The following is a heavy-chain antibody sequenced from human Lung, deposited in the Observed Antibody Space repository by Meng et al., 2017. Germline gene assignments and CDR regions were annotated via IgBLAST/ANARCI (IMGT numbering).Heavy chain of an antibody. V-gene: IGHV1-2*06. CDR2: IIPSSGDA. CDR1: GYTFLDAH. D-gene: IGHD1-7*01. J-gene: IGHJ4*02. Sequence: QVPLVQFGAELKKTGASVKLSCRASGYTFLDAHVHWVRQAPGQGLEWMGRIIPSSGDANSAQKFLGRVTLTWDTSISTAYVELSSLRSDDTAIYYCARDGGNYDFDYWGQGTLVTVSS. CDR3: ARDGGNYDFDY.